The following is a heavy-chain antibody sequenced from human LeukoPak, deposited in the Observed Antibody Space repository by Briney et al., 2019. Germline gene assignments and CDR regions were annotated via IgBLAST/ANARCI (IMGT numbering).Heavy chain of an antibody. V-gene: IGHV3-33*01. CDR2: TWYDGSNK. CDR1: GFTFSSYG. D-gene: IGHD2-8*02. CDR3: ARDRKVAARLSGGVDY. J-gene: IGHJ4*02. Sequence: GGSLRLSCAASGFTFSSYGMHWVRQAPGKGLEWVAVTWYDGSNKYYADSVKGRFTISRDNSKNTLYLQMNSLRAEDTAVYYCARDRKVAARLSGGVDYWGQGTLVTVSS.